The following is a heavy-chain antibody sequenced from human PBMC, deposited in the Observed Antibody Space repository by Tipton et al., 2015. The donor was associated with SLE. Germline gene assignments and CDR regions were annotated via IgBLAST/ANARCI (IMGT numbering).Heavy chain of an antibody. CDR1: GGSISSHY. V-gene: IGHV4-59*11. D-gene: IGHD1-26*01. J-gene: IGHJ3*02. CDR2: IYYSGST. CDR3: ARVGSGSHDAFDI. Sequence: LRLSCTVSGGSISSHYWSWIRQPPGKGLEWIGYIYYSGSTNYNPSLKSRVTISVDTSKNQFSLKLSSVTAADTAVYYCARVGSGSHDAFDIWGQGTMVTVSS.